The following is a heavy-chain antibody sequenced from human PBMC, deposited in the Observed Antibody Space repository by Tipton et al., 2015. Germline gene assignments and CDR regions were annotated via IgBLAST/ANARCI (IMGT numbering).Heavy chain of an antibody. D-gene: IGHD5-24*01. CDR3: ARDAYNSNFFDY. J-gene: IGHJ4*02. V-gene: IGHV4-31*03. CDR1: GGVITSDGFY. Sequence: TLSLTCTVSGGVITSDGFYWSWIRQHPGKGLEWIGYIFYTGSTYYNPSLKSRATLSVDTSKNQFSLKLSSVTAADTAVYYCARDAYNSNFFDYWGQGTLVTVSS. CDR2: IFYTGST.